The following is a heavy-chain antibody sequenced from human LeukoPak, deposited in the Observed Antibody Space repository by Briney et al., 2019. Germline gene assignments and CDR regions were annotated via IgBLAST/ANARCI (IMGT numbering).Heavy chain of an antibody. CDR2: IYYSGST. J-gene: IGHJ4*02. D-gene: IGHD3-10*01. V-gene: IGHV4-30-4*08. Sequence: SETLSLTCTVSGGSISSGDYYWSWIRQSPGKGLEWIGYIYYSGSTYYNPSLKSRVTISVDTSKNQFALKLSSVTAADTAVYYWGSSGYCSCSSWPYCYGSGSYYPTLDFWGQGTLVTVS. CDR1: GGSISSGDYY. CDR3: GSSGYCSCSSWPYCYGSGSYYPTLDF.